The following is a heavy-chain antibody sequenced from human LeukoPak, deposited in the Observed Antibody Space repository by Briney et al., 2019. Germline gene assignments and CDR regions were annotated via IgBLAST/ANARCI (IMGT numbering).Heavy chain of an antibody. CDR3: ARVVRQQLVGNWFDP. CDR1: GYTFTGYY. Sequence: ASVKVSCKASGYTFTGYYMHWVRQAPGQGLEWMGWINPNSGGTNYAQKFQGRATMTRDTSISTAYMELSRLRSDDTAVYYCARVVRQQLVGNWFDPWGQGTLVTVSS. V-gene: IGHV1-2*02. D-gene: IGHD6-13*01. CDR2: INPNSGGT. J-gene: IGHJ5*02.